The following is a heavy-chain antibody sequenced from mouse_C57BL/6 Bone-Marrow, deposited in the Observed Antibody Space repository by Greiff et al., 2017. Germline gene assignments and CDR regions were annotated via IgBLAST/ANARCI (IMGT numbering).Heavy chain of an antibody. J-gene: IGHJ1*03. D-gene: IGHD1-1*01. CDR2: INPSSGYT. CDR1: GYTFTSYT. V-gene: IGHV1-4*01. CDR3: ARYGITTGYFDV. Sequence: QVQLQQSGAELARPGASVKMSCKASGYTFTSYTMHWVKQRPGQGLEWIGYINPSSGYTKYNQKFKDKATLTADKSSSTAYMQRSSLTSEDSAVYYCARYGITTGYFDVWGTGTTVTVSS.